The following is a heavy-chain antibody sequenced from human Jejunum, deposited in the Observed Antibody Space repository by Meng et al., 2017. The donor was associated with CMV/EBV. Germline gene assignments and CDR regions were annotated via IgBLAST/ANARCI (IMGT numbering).Heavy chain of an antibody. V-gene: IGHV3-53*01. CDR3: ARACRQVSNCYLDS. D-gene: IGHD4-11*01. Sequence: ASRFRVGTHYISWVRQAPGKGLEWVSFIRGDDSTSYTDSVQGRFTISRDNSKHTVYLQMNSLRAEDTAVYYCARACRQVSNCYLDSWGQGIQVTVSS. CDR1: RFRVGTHY. CDR2: IRGDDST. J-gene: IGHJ4*02.